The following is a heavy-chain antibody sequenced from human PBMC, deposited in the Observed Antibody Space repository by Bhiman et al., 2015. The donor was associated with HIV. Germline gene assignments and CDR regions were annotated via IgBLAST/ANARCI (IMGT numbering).Heavy chain of an antibody. CDR3: AKDTSLYGAVAGSGGYYYYYGMDV. CDR1: GFAFGDYA. Sequence: DVQLLESGGDLVQPGGSLRLSCAASGFAFGDYAMAWFRQAPGQGLEWVSYIVGSGGGGATYYAASVRGRFTISRDNSKNMVYLQMNSLRPEDTALYYCAKDTSLYGAVAGSGGYYYYYGMDVWGQGTTVTVSS. J-gene: IGHJ6*02. V-gene: IGHV3-23*01. D-gene: IGHD6-13*01. CDR2: IVGSGGGGAT.